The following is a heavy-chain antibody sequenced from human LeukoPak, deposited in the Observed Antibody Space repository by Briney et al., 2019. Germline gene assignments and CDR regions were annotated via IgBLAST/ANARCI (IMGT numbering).Heavy chain of an antibody. J-gene: IGHJ4*02. V-gene: IGHV4-4*07. D-gene: IGHD5-12*01. CDR2: IYASGST. CDR3: ARATREAEEAYYFDY. Sequence: PSETLSLTCTVSSGSISNYYWSWVRQPAGKGLEWIGRIYASGSTNYHPSLQSRVTMSIDTSKNQFSLKLNSVTAADTAVYYCARATREAEEAYYFDYWGQGTLVTVSS. CDR1: SGSISNYY.